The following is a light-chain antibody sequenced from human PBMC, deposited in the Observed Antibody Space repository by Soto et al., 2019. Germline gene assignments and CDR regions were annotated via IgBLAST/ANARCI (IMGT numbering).Light chain of an antibody. CDR2: DAS. CDR1: QSVTTF. Sequence: EIVLTQSPVTLSSSPGERATLSCRASQSVTTFLAWYQQKPGQAPRLLIYDASKRATGIPARFSGSGSGTDFTLTISSLEPEDFAVFYCQQRTNWPLTFGGGTKVEIK. CDR3: QQRTNWPLT. J-gene: IGKJ4*01. V-gene: IGKV3-11*01.